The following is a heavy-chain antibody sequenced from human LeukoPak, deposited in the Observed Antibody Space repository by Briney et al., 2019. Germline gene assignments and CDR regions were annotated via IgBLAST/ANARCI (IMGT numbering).Heavy chain of an antibody. CDR2: INPYSGDT. CDR3: ARDQGSLSRSWYTGY. D-gene: IGHD6-13*01. J-gene: IGHJ4*02. CDR1: GYTFTGYH. Sequence: ASVKVSCKASGYTFTGYHIHWVRQAPGQGLEWMGRINPYSGDTNFAQKFQGRVTMTRDTSITTAYMDLSSLTPDDTAVYFCARDQGSLSRSWYTGYWGQGTQVTVSS. V-gene: IGHV1-2*06.